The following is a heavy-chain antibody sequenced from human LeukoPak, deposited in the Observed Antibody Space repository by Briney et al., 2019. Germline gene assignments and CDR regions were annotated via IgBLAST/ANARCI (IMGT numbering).Heavy chain of an antibody. J-gene: IGHJ4*02. CDR3: AREALGFDF. Sequence: GESLKISCAASGFSFSNYNMNWVRQAPGKGLEWVSSFTSGSGYIYYADSVKGRFTISRDNAKKSLYLEMNSLRADDTGVYYCAREALGFDFWGQGTLVTVSS. V-gene: IGHV3-21*01. D-gene: IGHD3-3*01. CDR2: FTSGSGYI. CDR1: GFSFSNYN.